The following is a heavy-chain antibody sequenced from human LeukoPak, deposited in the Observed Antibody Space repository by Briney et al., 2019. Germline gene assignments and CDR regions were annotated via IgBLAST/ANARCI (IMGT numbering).Heavy chain of an antibody. CDR2: ISGSGGST. Sequence: GGSLRLSCAASGFTFSSYAMSWVRQAPGKGLEWVSAISGSGGSTYYADSVKGRFTISRDNSKNTLYLQMNSLRAEDTAVHYCAKDQAVAGTSGFDYWGQGTLVTVSS. J-gene: IGHJ4*02. D-gene: IGHD6-19*01. CDR1: GFTFSSYA. CDR3: AKDQAVAGTSGFDY. V-gene: IGHV3-23*01.